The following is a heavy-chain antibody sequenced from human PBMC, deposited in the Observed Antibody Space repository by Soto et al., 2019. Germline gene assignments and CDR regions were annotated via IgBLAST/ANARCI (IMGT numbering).Heavy chain of an antibody. CDR2: ISGSGGST. CDR1: GFTFSSYA. CDR3: APLWFGELLYPFYFDY. D-gene: IGHD3-10*01. Sequence: EVQLLESGGGLVQPGGSLRLSCAASGFTFSSYAMSWVRQAPGKGLEWVSAISGSGGSTYYADSVKGRFTISRDNSKNTLYLQMNSLRAEDTAVYYCAPLWFGELLYPFYFDYWGQGTLVTVSS. V-gene: IGHV3-23*01. J-gene: IGHJ4*02.